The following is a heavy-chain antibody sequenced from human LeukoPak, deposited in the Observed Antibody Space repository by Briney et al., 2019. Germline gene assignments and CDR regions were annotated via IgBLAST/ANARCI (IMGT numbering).Heavy chain of an antibody. CDR1: GGSISSSSYY. D-gene: IGHD6-19*01. V-gene: IGHV4-39*01. CDR2: SYYSGST. Sequence: PSETLSLTCTVSGGSISSSSYYWGWIRQPPGKGLEWIGSSYYSGSTYYNPSLKSRVTISVDTSKNQFSLKLSSVTAADTAVYYCARQGGSSGWYPWFDPWGQGTLVTVSS. J-gene: IGHJ5*02. CDR3: ARQGGSSGWYPWFDP.